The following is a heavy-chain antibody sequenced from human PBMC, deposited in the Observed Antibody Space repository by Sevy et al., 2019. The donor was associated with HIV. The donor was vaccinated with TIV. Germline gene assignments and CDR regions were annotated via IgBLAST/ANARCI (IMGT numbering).Heavy chain of an antibody. J-gene: IGHJ4*02. Sequence: GGSLRLSCAASGFTFSSYSMNWVRQAPGKGLEWVSSISSSSSYIYYADSVKGRFTISRDNAKNSLYQQMNSLKTEDTAVYYCTRGRYTYVRFDYWGQGTLVTVSS. D-gene: IGHD3-10*02. CDR3: TRGRYTYVRFDY. CDR1: GFTFSSYS. V-gene: IGHV3-21*03. CDR2: ISSSSSYI.